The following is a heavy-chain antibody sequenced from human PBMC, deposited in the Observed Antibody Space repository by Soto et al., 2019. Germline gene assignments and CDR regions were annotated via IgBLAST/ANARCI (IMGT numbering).Heavy chain of an antibody. CDR2: ISYDGSNK. J-gene: IGHJ4*02. Sequence: PGGSLRLSCAASGFTFSSYGMHWVRQAPGKGLEWVAVISYDGSNKYYADSVKGRFTISRDNSKNTLYLQMNSLRAEDTAVYYCATLVTARPQTLYYFDYWGQGTLVTVSS. V-gene: IGHV3-30*03. CDR1: GFTFSSYG. CDR3: ATLVTARPQTLYYFDY. D-gene: IGHD2-21*02.